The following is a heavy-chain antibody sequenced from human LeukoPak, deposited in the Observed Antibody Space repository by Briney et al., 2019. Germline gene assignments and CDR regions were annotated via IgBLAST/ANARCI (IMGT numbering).Heavy chain of an antibody. CDR3: AGVNVVVPAAIVY. J-gene: IGHJ4*02. V-gene: IGHV4-61*02. CDR1: GGSISSSSYY. CDR2: IYTSGTT. D-gene: IGHD2-2*02. Sequence: SETLSLTCTVSGGSISSSSYYWSWIRQPAGKGLEWIGRIYTSGTTKYNPSLKSRVTISVDTSKNQFSLKLSSVTAADTAVYYCAGVNVVVPAAIVYWGQGTLVTVSS.